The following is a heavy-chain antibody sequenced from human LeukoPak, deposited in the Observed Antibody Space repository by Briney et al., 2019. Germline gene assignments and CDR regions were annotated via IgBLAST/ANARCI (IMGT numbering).Heavy chain of an antibody. D-gene: IGHD4-17*01. V-gene: IGHV1-2*02. CDR1: GYTFTGYY. Sequence: ASVKVSCKASGYTFTGYYMHWVRQAPGQGLEWMGWINPNSGGTNYAQKFQGRVTMTRDTSISTAYMELSRPRSDDTAVYYCARVAYLTTSFDAFDIWGQGTMVTVSS. CDR3: ARVAYLTTSFDAFDI. CDR2: INPNSGGT. J-gene: IGHJ3*02.